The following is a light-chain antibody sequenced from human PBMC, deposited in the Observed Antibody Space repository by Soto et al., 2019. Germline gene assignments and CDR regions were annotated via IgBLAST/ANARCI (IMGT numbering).Light chain of an antibody. CDR3: QYYGKSWS. CDR1: QSVTNNY. V-gene: IGKV3-20*01. J-gene: IGKJ1*01. Sequence: LTQAPGTLSLSTGEGATLSCRASQSVTNNYLAWYQHKSGQAPRLLINGASSRATGIPDRFSGSGSGTDFTLTISRLEPEDSAVYYCQYYGKSWSFGQGTKVDIK. CDR2: GAS.